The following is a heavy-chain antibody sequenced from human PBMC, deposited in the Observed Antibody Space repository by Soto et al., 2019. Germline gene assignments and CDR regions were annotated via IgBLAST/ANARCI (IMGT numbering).Heavy chain of an antibody. CDR1: GYTFTSYY. J-gene: IGHJ6*02. D-gene: IGHD4-4*01. CDR3: ARNSNYDGPNDYYYGRDV. CDR2: INPSGGST. V-gene: IGHV1-46*01. Sequence: QVQLVQSGAEVKKPGASVKVSCKASGYTFTSYYMHLVRQAPGQGLEGMGIINPSGGSTSYAQKFQGRVTMTRDTSTSTVYMALSSLRSEDTAVYYCARNSNYDGPNDYYYGRDVWGQGNTVTVSS.